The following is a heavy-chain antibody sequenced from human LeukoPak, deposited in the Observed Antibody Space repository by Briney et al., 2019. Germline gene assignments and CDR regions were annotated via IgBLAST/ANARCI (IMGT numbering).Heavy chain of an antibody. Sequence: VSVKVSCKVSGYTLTELSMHWVRQAPGKGLEWMGGFDPEDGETIYAQKFQGRVTMTEDTSTDTAYMELSSLRSEDTAVYYCATETPVAGNLIFDYWGQGTLVTVSS. CDR2: FDPEDGET. V-gene: IGHV1-24*01. CDR3: ATETPVAGNLIFDY. CDR1: GYTLTELS. J-gene: IGHJ4*02. D-gene: IGHD6-19*01.